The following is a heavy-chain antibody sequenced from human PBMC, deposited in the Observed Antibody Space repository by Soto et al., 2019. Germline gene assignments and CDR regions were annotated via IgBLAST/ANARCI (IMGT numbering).Heavy chain of an antibody. V-gene: IGHV3-23*01. CDR2: ISGSGGST. J-gene: IGHJ3*02. CDR1: GFTFSSYA. Sequence: GGSLRLSCAASGFTFSSYAMSWVRQAPGKGLEWVSAISGSGGSTYYAHSVKGRFTISRDNSKNTLYLQMNSLRAEDTAVYYCAKVLGYCSSTSCYVDAFDIWGQGTMVTVSS. D-gene: IGHD2-2*01. CDR3: AKVLGYCSSTSCYVDAFDI.